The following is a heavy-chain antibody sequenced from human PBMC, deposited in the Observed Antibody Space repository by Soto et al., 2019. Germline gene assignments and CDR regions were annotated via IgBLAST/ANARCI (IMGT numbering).Heavy chain of an antibody. CDR3: ATVAVQVGWFRSDYVPQFDS. CDR1: GYTLTEFS. J-gene: IGHJ4*02. V-gene: IGHV1-24*01. CDR2: FDPEEGET. Sequence: ASVKVSCKVSGYTLTEFSIHWVRQAPGKGLEWMGGFDPEEGETIYAQRFQGRVIMTEDISTDTAYMELSSLRSEDTAVYYCATVAVQVGWFRSDYVPQFDSWGQGTLVTVSS. D-gene: IGHD3-16*01.